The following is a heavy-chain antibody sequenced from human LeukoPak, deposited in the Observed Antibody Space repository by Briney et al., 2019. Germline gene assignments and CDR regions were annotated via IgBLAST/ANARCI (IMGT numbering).Heavy chain of an antibody. D-gene: IGHD1-26*01. CDR3: ARRASGSYPDYFDS. CDR2: IHYSGST. CDR1: GGSIVSYY. V-gene: IGHV4-59*08. Sequence: PSETLSLTCTFSGGSIVSYYWNWIRQSPGKGLEWIGYIHYSGSTKYNPSLKSRATISVDTSKNLVSLKLSSVTAGDTAVYYCARRASGSYPDYFDSWGQGTLVTVSS. J-gene: IGHJ4*02.